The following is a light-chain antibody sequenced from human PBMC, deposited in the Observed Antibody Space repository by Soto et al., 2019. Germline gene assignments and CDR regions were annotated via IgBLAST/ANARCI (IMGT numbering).Light chain of an antibody. J-gene: IGKJ2*03. CDR1: RDISNS. CDR3: PHTSSFPRS. Sequence: SSVSASVGDRLTITCRASRDISNSLAWYQQTPGKAPKLLLRGASSLHRGVPSRFSGGGAGTEFTLTISSLQPEDFTTYKCPHTSSFPRSFG. CDR2: GAS. V-gene: IGKV1-12*01.